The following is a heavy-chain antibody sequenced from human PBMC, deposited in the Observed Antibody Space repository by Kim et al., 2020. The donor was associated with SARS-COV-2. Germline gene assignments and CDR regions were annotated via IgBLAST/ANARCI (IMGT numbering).Heavy chain of an antibody. Sequence: RFTISRDNAKNSLYLQMNSLRAEDTAVYYCARERSGYSYGYDPRTPIDYWGRGTLVTVSS. V-gene: IGHV3-11*06. D-gene: IGHD5-18*01. J-gene: IGHJ4*02. CDR3: ARERSGYSYGYDPRTPIDY.